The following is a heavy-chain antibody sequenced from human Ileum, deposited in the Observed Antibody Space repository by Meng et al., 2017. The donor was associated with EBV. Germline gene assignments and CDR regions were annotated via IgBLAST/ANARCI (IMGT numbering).Heavy chain of an antibody. J-gene: IGHJ2*01. CDR2: INTNTGNP. V-gene: IGHV7-4-1*02. CDR3: ARGGPYPDSSGFHWYFDL. D-gene: IGHD3-22*01. Sequence: QVQLVQSGSELKKPXXSVKVSCKAXGYTFTSYAMNWVRQAPGQGLEWMGWINTNTGNPTYAQGFTGRFVLSSDTSVSTANLQISSLKAEDTAVYYCARGGPYPDSSGFHWYFDLWGRGTLVTVSS. CDR1: GYTFTSYA.